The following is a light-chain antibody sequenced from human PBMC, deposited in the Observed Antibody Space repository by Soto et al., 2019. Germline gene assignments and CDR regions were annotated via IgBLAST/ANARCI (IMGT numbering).Light chain of an antibody. V-gene: IGKV3D-15*01. Sequence: EIVLTQSPGTLSLSPGEGAALSCRASQTISKSNLAWYQQKPGQPPRLLVYAASSRATGIPARFSGSGSGTEFTPTISSLQSEDFAVYYCQQYNSWPPYTFGQGTRLEIK. CDR3: QQYNSWPPYT. CDR2: AAS. CDR1: QTISKSN. J-gene: IGKJ5*01.